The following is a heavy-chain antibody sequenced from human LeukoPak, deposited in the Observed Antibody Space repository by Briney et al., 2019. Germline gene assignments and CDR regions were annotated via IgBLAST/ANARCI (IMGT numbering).Heavy chain of an antibody. D-gene: IGHD1-26*01. J-gene: IGHJ4*02. V-gene: IGHV3-7*01. CDR3: ARDLGGSFEY. Sequence: GGSLRLSCAASGFTFSDYGMSWVRPAPGKGLEWVANLNQDGSEKNYVDSVKGRFTISRDNAKNSLYLQMNSLRAEDTAVFYCARDLGGSFEYWGQGTLVTVSS. CDR2: LNQDGSEK. CDR1: GFTFSDYG.